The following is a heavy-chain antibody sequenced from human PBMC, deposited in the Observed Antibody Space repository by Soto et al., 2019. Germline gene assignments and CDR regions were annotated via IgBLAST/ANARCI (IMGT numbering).Heavy chain of an antibody. Sequence: PSETLSLTCTVSGGSISSSSYYWGWIRQPPGKGLEWIGSIYYSGSTNYNPSLKSRVTISVDTSKNQFSLKLSSVTAADTAVYYCARQGPVILWFGELSGGHWFDPWGQGTLVTVSS. D-gene: IGHD3-10*01. CDR3: ARQGPVILWFGELSGGHWFDP. CDR1: GGSISSSSYY. J-gene: IGHJ5*02. V-gene: IGHV4-39*01. CDR2: IYYSGST.